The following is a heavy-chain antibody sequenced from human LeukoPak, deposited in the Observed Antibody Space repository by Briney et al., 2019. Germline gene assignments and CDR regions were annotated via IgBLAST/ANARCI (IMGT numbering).Heavy chain of an antibody. CDR2: IRYDGNNK. V-gene: IGHV3-30*02. Sequence: GGPLRLSCAASGFAFSSYGIHWVRQAPGKGLEWVAFIRYDGNNKYYADSVKGRLTISRDNSKNTLYLQMNSLRAEDTAVYYCVKDPVASAVAGTNYFDYWGQGTLVTVSS. D-gene: IGHD6-19*01. CDR1: GFAFSSYG. CDR3: VKDPVASAVAGTNYFDY. J-gene: IGHJ4*02.